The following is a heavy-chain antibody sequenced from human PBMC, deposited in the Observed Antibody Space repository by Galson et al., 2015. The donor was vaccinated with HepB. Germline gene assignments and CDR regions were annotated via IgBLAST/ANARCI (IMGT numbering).Heavy chain of an antibody. Sequence: SVKVSCKASGYTFTGYYMHWVRQAPGQGLEWMGWINPNSGGTNYAQKFQGWVTMTRDTSISTAYMELSRLRSDDTAVYYCARVIRLGVTSRYYFDYWGQGTLVTVSS. J-gene: IGHJ4*02. CDR2: INPNSGGT. V-gene: IGHV1-2*04. D-gene: IGHD3-16*01. CDR3: ARVIRLGVTSRYYFDY. CDR1: GYTFTGYY.